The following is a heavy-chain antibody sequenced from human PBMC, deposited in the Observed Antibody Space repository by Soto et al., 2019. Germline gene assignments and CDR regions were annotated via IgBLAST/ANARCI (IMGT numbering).Heavy chain of an antibody. D-gene: IGHD1-26*01. V-gene: IGHV1-18*01. CDR2: ISAYNGNT. CDR3: ARVWVGTTFAYYYGMDV. CDR1: GYTFTGYG. Sequence: ASVKVSCGASGYTFTGYGISWVRQAPGQGLEWMGWISAYNGNTNYAQKLQGRVTMTTDTSTSTAYMELRSLRSDDTAVYYCARVWVGTTFAYYYGMDVWGQGTTVTVS. J-gene: IGHJ6*02.